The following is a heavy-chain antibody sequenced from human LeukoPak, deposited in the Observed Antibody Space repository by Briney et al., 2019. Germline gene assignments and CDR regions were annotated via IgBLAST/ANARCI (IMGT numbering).Heavy chain of an antibody. CDR2: ITGNNGNT. CDR1: GYTFSGYG. Sequence: GASVKVSCKTSGYTFSGYGISWVRQAPGRGLEWMGWITGNNGNTNYAPSLQGRITMTTDTSTNTAYMELTSLKSDDTAVYYCARDQRNSGSYRFEYWGQGTLVTVSS. CDR3: ARDQRNSGSYRFEY. V-gene: IGHV1-18*01. D-gene: IGHD1-26*01. J-gene: IGHJ4*02.